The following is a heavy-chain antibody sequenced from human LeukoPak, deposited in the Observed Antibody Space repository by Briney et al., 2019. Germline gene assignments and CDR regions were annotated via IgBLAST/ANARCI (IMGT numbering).Heavy chain of an antibody. CDR1: GGSISSGGYY. D-gene: IGHD3-10*01. CDR2: IYYSGST. Sequence: PSQTLSLTCTVSGGSISSGGYYWSWIRQHPGKGLEWIGYIYYSGSTYYNPSLKSRVTISVDTSKNQFSLKLSSVTAADTAVYYCARQGYGSGYLFDYWGQGTLVTVSS. V-gene: IGHV4-31*03. CDR3: ARQGYGSGYLFDY. J-gene: IGHJ4*02.